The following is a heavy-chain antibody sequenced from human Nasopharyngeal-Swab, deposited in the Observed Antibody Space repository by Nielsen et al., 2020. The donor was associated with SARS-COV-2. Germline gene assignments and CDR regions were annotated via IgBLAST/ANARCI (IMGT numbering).Heavy chain of an antibody. CDR3: ARETRDPRYCSGGSCYSVHYFDY. V-gene: IGHV4-31*03. CDR2: IYYSGST. Sequence: SETLSLTCTLSGGSISSGGYYWSWIRQHPGKGLEWIWYIYYSGSTYYTPSLKSRVTISVDTSKNQFSLKLSSVTVADTAVYYCARETRDPRYCSGGSCYSVHYFDYWGQGTLVTVSS. J-gene: IGHJ4*02. D-gene: IGHD2-15*01. CDR1: GGSISSGGYY.